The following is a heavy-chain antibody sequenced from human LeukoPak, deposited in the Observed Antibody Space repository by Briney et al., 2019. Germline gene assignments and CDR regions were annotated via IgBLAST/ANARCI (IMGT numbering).Heavy chain of an antibody. CDR1: GFTFSSYS. J-gene: IGHJ6*02. CDR2: ISSSSSYI. D-gene: IGHD2-15*01. Sequence: GGSLRLSCAASGFTFSSYSMNWVRQAPGKGLEWVSSISSSSSYIYYADSVKGRFTISRDNAKNSLYLQMSSLRAEDTAVYYCARVIPPYCSGGSCYYYGMDVWGQGTTVTVSS. V-gene: IGHV3-21*01. CDR3: ARVIPPYCSGGSCYYYGMDV.